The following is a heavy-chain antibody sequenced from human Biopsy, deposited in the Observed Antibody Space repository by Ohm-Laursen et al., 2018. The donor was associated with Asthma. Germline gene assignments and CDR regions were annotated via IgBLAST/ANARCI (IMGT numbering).Heavy chain of an antibody. CDR3: RALPTRTMYFDS. CDR2: ISWNSRSI. D-gene: IGHD4/OR15-4a*01. CDR1: GLNFEDYV. V-gene: IGHV3-9*01. Sequence: SLRLSCAASGLNFEDYVMHWVRQAPGKGLEWVSGISWNSRSIGYGDSVKGRFTISRDNTKNSLYLQMNSLSPEDTAMYYFRALPTRTMYFDSWGQGTLVTVSS. J-gene: IGHJ4*02.